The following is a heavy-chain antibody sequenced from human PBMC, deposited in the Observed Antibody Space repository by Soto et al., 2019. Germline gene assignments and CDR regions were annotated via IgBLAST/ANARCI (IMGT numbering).Heavy chain of an antibody. Sequence: GGSLRLSCGASGFTFSNAWMSWVRQAPGKGLEWVGRINGETDGGTTDYPALVKGRFTISRDDSKTALYLQMNSLNIEDTAVYYGATDCYGSGTAACFDPWGQGTLVTVSS. CDR1: GFTFSNAW. J-gene: IGHJ5*02. D-gene: IGHD3-10*01. V-gene: IGHV3-15*01. CDR3: ATDCYGSGTAACFDP. CDR2: INGETDGGTT.